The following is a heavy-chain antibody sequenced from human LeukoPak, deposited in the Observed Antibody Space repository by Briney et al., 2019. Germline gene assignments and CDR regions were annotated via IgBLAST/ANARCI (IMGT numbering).Heavy chain of an antibody. Sequence: ASVKVSCKTSGYTFRSHGIYWVRQAPGQGLEWMGWISPYNDETNYARMFRDRVIMITETSTTTAYMELRGLTSDDTAVYFCAREADTNSWYRPAFRLLDVWGQGTLVTVSS. CDR3: AREADTNSWYRPAFRLLDV. J-gene: IGHJ4*02. CDR2: ISPYNDET. CDR1: GYTFRSHG. V-gene: IGHV1-18*01. D-gene: IGHD6-13*01.